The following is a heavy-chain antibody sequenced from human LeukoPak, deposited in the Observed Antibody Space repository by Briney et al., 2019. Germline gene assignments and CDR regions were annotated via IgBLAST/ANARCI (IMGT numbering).Heavy chain of an antibody. J-gene: IGHJ5*02. CDR3: ARKKFIAAGGFDP. CDR1: GGAISNYY. Sequence: PSETLSLTCTVSGGAISNYYWSWIRQPPGKGLEWIGYIYYSGSTNYNPSLKSRVTISVDTSKNQFSLKLSSVTAVDTAVYYCARKKFIAAGGFDPWGQGTLVTVSS. V-gene: IGHV4-59*01. D-gene: IGHD6-6*01. CDR2: IYYSGST.